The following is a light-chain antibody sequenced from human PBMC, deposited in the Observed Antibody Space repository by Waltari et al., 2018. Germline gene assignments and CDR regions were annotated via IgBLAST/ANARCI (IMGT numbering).Light chain of an antibody. Sequence: QSGLTQPPSLSAAPGQKVTISCSGTSSNIGNNYVAWYQQIPGTVPNLLIYENYKRPPGLPDRFSGSMSGTSATLVITGLLTGDEADYYCGTWDSSLSGAVFGGGTHLTVL. J-gene: IGLJ7*01. CDR1: SSNIGNNY. CDR2: ENY. V-gene: IGLV1-51*02. CDR3: GTWDSSLSGAV.